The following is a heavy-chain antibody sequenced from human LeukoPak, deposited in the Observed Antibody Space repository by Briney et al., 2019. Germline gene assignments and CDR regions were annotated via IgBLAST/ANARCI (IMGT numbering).Heavy chain of an antibody. CDR1: GFTFSSYG. V-gene: IGHV3-33*01. J-gene: IGHJ6*04. CDR3: ARDFSGYDILTGYPNYYYYGMDV. Sequence: GRSLRLSCAASGFTFSSYGMHWVRQAPGKGLEWVAVIWYDGSNKYYADSVKGRSTISRENSKNTLYLQMNSLRAEDTAVYYCARDFSGYDILTGYPNYYYYGMDVWGKGTTVTVSS. D-gene: IGHD3-9*01. CDR2: IWYDGSNK.